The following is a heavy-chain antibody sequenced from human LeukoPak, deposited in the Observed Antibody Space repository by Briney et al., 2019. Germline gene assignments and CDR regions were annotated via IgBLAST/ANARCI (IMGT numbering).Heavy chain of an antibody. D-gene: IGHD1-26*01. V-gene: IGHV1-2*02. Sequence: ASVKVSCKASGYTFTGYYMHWVRQAPGQGLEWMGWINPNSGGTNYAQKLQGRVTMTRDTSISTAYMELSRLRSDDTAVYYCARDTYSGSYFGAFDIWGQGTMVTVSS. CDR1: GYTFTGYY. CDR3: ARDTYSGSYFGAFDI. J-gene: IGHJ3*02. CDR2: INPNSGGT.